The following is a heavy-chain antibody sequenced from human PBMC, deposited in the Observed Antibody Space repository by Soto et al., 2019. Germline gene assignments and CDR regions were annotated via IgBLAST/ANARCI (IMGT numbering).Heavy chain of an antibody. CDR1: GGTFSSYT. CDR3: AREIRHIVVVTAMLCPRFDP. V-gene: IGHV1-69*08. D-gene: IGHD2-21*02. Sequence: QVQLVQSGAEVKKPGSSVKVSCKASGGTFSSYTISWVRQAPGQGLEWMGRIIPILGIANYAQKFQGRVTITADKSKSTASKELSSLRSEDTAVYYCAREIRHIVVVTAMLCPRFDPWGQGTLVTVSS. J-gene: IGHJ5*02. CDR2: IIPILGIA.